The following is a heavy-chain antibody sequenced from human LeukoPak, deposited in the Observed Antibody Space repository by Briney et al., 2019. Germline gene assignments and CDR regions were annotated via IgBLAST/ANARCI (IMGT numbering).Heavy chain of an antibody. D-gene: IGHD3-22*01. V-gene: IGHV3-9*01. Sequence: SLRLSCAASGFTFDDYAMHWVRQAPGKGLEWVSGISWNSGSIGYADSVKGRFTISRDNAKNSLYLQMNSLRAEDTALYYCAKDNRRYYDSSGYPGAFDIWGQGTMVTVSS. J-gene: IGHJ3*02. CDR1: GFTFDDYA. CDR3: AKDNRRYYDSSGYPGAFDI. CDR2: ISWNSGSI.